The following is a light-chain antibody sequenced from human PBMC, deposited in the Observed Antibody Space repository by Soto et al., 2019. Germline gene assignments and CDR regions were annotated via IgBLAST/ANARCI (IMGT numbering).Light chain of an antibody. CDR2: GNS. V-gene: IGLV1-40*01. CDR1: SSNIGAGYD. J-gene: IGLJ2*01. Sequence: QAVVTQPPSVSGAPGQRVTISCTGSSSNIGAGYDVHWYQQLPGTAPKLLIYGNSNRPSGVPDRLSGSKSGTSASLAITGLQAEDEADYYCQSYDSSLSGLFGGGTKVTVL. CDR3: QSYDSSLSGL.